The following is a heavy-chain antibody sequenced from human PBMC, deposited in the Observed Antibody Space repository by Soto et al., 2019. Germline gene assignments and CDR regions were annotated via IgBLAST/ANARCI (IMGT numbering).Heavy chain of an antibody. CDR1: GGSISSGGYS. CDR2: IYHSGST. J-gene: IGHJ5*02. CDR3: ARVPSP. V-gene: IGHV4-30-2*01. Sequence: SETLSLASAVSGGSISSGGYSWSWIRQPPGEGLEWIGYIYHSGSTYYNPSLKSRVTISVDRSKNQFSLKLSSVTAADTAVYYCARVPSPWGQGTLVTVSS.